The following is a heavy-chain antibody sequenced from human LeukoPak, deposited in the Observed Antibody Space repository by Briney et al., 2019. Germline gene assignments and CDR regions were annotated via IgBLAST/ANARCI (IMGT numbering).Heavy chain of an antibody. CDR1: GFTFISYA. J-gene: IGHJ4*02. D-gene: IGHD3-10*01. CDR2: IRYDGSNK. CDR3: AKDGQRRMGISMIRGVRVKAYYFDY. Sequence: PGGSLRLSCAASGFTFISYAIHWVPQAPAKGLEWVPFIRYDGSNKYYADSVKGRFTISRDNSKNTLYLQMNSLRAEDTAVYYCAKDGQRRMGISMIRGVRVKAYYFDYWGQGTLVTVSS. V-gene: IGHV3-30*02.